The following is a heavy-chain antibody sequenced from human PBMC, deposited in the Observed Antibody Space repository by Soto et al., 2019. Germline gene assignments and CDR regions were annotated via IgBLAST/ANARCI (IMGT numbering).Heavy chain of an antibody. J-gene: IGHJ6*02. CDR3: AREKITMFRVVFYYYYRMEG. Sequence: SVTLSLTCTFSSGAIIRGGYYWSWVRQHTGKGLEWIGYIYYSGSTYYNPSLKSRVTISVDTSKYQFSLKRSSVTDADTAVYYCAREKITMFRVVFYYYYRMEGWCPGPTFTDPS. CDR2: IYYSGST. D-gene: IGHD3-10*01. V-gene: IGHV4-31*03. CDR1: SGAIIRGGYY.